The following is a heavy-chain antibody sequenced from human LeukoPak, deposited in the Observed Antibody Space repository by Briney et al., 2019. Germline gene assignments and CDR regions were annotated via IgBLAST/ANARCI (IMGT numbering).Heavy chain of an antibody. J-gene: IGHJ5*02. CDR2: INHSGST. V-gene: IGHV4-34*01. D-gene: IGHD2-2*01. Sequence: SETLSLTCAVYGGSFSGYYWSWLRQPPGKGLEWIGEINHSGSTNYNPSLKSRVTISVDTTKNQFSLKLSSVTAADTAVYYCARGRGYCSSTSCKMARWFDPWGQGTLVTVSS. CDR3: ARGRGYCSSTSCKMARWFDP. CDR1: GGSFSGYY.